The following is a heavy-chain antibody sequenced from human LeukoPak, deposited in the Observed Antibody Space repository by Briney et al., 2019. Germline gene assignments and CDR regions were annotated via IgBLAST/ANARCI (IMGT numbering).Heavy chain of an antibody. V-gene: IGHV3-30-3*01. CDR3: ARDPLSPEP. J-gene: IGHJ5*02. Sequence: PGGSLRLSCAASKFTFTTHPMHWVRQAPGKGLEWVAVISPDGTIKYYPDSVKGRFTISRDNSKETLFLQMERLRAEDTAVYYCARDPLSPEPWGQGTLVIVSS. CDR1: KFTFTTHP. CDR2: ISPDGTIK.